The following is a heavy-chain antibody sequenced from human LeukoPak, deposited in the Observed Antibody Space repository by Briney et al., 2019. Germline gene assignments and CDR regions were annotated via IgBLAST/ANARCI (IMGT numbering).Heavy chain of an antibody. CDR2: IIPICGTA. D-gene: IGHD3-3*01. Sequence: WVKVSCKASGGSFRSSTFAGLRQAPGRGLEWVGGIIPICGTANYALEFQGRATITTDESTSTVYMELSSLRSEDTAMYYCARGPLHVALSSGSIKWLDPWGQGSLVTVSS. CDR3: ARGPLHVALSSGSIKWLDP. J-gene: IGHJ5*02. CDR1: GGSFRSST. V-gene: IGHV1-69*05.